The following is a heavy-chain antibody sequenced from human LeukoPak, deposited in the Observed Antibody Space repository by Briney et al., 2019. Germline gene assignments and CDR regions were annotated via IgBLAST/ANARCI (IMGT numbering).Heavy chain of an antibody. CDR3: ARSVGSSYSTVVLDY. V-gene: IGHV5-51*01. J-gene: IGHJ4*02. CDR2: IYPGDSDT. D-gene: IGHD4-23*01. CDR1: GYSFTNYW. Sequence: GESLKISCKGSGYSFTNYWIGWVRQMPGKGLEWMGIIYPGDSDTRYSPSFQGQVTISADKSISTAYLQWSSLKASDTAMYYCARSVGSSYSTVVLDYWGQGTLVTVSS.